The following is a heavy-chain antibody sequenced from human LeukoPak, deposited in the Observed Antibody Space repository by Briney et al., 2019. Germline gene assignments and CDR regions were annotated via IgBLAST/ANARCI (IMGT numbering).Heavy chain of an antibody. V-gene: IGHV3-23*01. Sequence: GGSLRLSCAASGFTFSSYGMSWVRQAPGKGLEWVSGISTSGGSTSYADSVKGRFTISRDNPRNTLYMQMNSLRDEDTAVYYCAIMHRYYDGSGYWVQWGQGTLVTVSS. CDR2: ISTSGGST. CDR1: GFTFSSYG. CDR3: AIMHRYYDGSGYWVQ. J-gene: IGHJ4*02. D-gene: IGHD3-22*01.